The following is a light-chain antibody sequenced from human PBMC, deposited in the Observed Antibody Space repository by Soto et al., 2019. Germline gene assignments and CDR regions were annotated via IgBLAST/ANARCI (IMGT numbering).Light chain of an antibody. Sequence: DIQMTHSPSSLSASVGDRVTITCRASQSISNYLCWYQQKPGKAPKLLIYAASSLQSGVPSRFSGSGSETDFTLTISSLQPEDFATYSCQQSYSTTWTFGQGTKVDI. CDR3: QQSYSTTWT. J-gene: IGKJ1*01. CDR2: AAS. CDR1: QSISNY. V-gene: IGKV1-39*01.